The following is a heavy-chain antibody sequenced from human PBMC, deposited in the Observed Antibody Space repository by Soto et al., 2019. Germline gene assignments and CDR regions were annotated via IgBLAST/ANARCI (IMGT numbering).Heavy chain of an antibody. J-gene: IGHJ6*02. D-gene: IGHD6-19*01. V-gene: IGHV3-30*18. Sequence: GGSLRLSCAASGFTFSSYGMHWVRQAPGKGLEWVAVISYDGSNKYYADSVKGRFTISRDNSKNTLYLQMNSLRAEDTAVYYCAKVRVAGNYYYYGMDVWGQGTTVIVSS. CDR3: AKVRVAGNYYYYGMDV. CDR1: GFTFSSYG. CDR2: ISYDGSNK.